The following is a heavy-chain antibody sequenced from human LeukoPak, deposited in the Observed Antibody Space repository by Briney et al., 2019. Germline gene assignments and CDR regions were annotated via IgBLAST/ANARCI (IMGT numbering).Heavy chain of an antibody. Sequence: SDTLSLTCTVSGDSISSYYWIGIRQPPGKGLEWIGYIYYSGSTNYNPSLKSRVTISVDTSKNQFSLKLSSVTAADTAVYYCARSRDVEYYFDYWGQGTLVTVSS. V-gene: IGHV4-59*08. J-gene: IGHJ4*02. CDR3: ARSRDVEYYFDY. D-gene: IGHD3-16*01. CDR1: GDSISSYY. CDR2: IYYSGST.